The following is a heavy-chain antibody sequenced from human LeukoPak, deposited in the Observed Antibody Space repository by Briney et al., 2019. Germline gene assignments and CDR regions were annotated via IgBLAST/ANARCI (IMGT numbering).Heavy chain of an antibody. J-gene: IGHJ5*02. CDR2: IYPNSGDT. CDR3: ARGPLYCSGGSCTDWFDP. Sequence: ASVKVSFQSSGYTFTGYYMHWVRQAPSQGLEWVGWIYPNSGDTNYDQKFQGRVTMTRETSISTAYMELSRLRSDDTAVYYCARGPLYCSGGSCTDWFDPWGQGTLVTVSS. D-gene: IGHD2-15*01. V-gene: IGHV1-2*02. CDR1: GYTFTGYY.